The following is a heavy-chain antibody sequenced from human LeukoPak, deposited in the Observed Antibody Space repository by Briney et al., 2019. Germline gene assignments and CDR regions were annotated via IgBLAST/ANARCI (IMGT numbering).Heavy chain of an antibody. Sequence: SETLSLTCTVSGGSISSGSYYWSWIRQPAGKGLEWIGRIYTSGSTNYNPSLKSRVTISVDTSKNQFSLKLSSVTAADTAVYYCARGVNYYGSGSYWPDAFDIWGQGTMVTVSS. V-gene: IGHV4-61*02. CDR1: GGSISSGSYY. D-gene: IGHD3-10*01. J-gene: IGHJ3*02. CDR3: ARGVNYYGSGSYWPDAFDI. CDR2: IYTSGST.